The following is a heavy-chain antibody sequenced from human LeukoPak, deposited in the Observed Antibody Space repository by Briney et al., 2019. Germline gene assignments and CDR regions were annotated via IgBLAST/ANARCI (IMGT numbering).Heavy chain of an antibody. CDR2: ISDFVDNT. CDR3: AREISGEGFDY. Sequence: GGSLRLSCAGSGFSFGSYPMSWVRQAPGKGLEWVSSISDFVDNTYYADSVKGRFTISRDNAKNSLSLQMNSLRAEDTAVYYCAREISGEGFDYWGQGTLVTVSS. V-gene: IGHV3-23*01. D-gene: IGHD7-27*01. CDR1: GFSFGSYP. J-gene: IGHJ4*02.